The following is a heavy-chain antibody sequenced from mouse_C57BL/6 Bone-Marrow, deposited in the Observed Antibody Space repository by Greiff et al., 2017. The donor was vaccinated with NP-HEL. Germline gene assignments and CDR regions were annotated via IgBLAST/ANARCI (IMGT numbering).Heavy chain of an antibody. V-gene: IGHV2-9*01. CDR2: IWGGGST. CDR3: AKRDDYYWYFDV. Sequence: VQLVESGPGLVAPSQSLSITCTVSGFSLTSSGVDWVRQPPGKGLAWLGVIWGGGSTNYNSAPMSRLSISKDNSKSQVFLKMNSLQTDDTAMYYCAKRDDYYWYFDVWGTGTTVTVSS. CDR1: GFSLTSSG. D-gene: IGHD2-4*01. J-gene: IGHJ1*03.